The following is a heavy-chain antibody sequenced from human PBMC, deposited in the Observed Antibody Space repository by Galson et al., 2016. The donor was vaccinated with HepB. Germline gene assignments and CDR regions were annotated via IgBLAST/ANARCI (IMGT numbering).Heavy chain of an antibody. CDR1: GFTFSTFW. V-gene: IGHV3-7*03. Sequence: SLRLSCAASGFTFSTFWMTWVRQAPGKGLEWVANIKQDGSRKYYVDSVKGRFTISRDNAKNSVYLQMNSLRGDDTAVYYCMSYSDAWYSGFWGQGTLVTVSS. J-gene: IGHJ4*02. CDR2: IKQDGSRK. CDR3: MSYSDAWYSGF. D-gene: IGHD6-13*01.